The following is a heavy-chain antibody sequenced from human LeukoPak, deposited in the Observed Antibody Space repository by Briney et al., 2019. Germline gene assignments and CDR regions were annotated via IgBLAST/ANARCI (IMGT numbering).Heavy chain of an antibody. CDR1: GFMLTSYW. CDR2: INQDGSAK. D-gene: IGHD5-12*01. Sequence: PGGSLRLSCAASGFMLTSYWMSWVRQAPGKGLEWVANINQDGSAKYYVDSVKGRFTISRDNAKNSLYLQMNSLRAEDTAVYYCARVEASGYDYGAFDYWGQGTLVTVSS. CDR3: ARVEASGYDYGAFDY. V-gene: IGHV3-7*01. J-gene: IGHJ4*02.